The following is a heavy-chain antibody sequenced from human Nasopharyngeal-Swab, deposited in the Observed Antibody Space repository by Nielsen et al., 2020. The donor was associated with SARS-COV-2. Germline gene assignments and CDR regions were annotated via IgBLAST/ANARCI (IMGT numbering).Heavy chain of an antibody. V-gene: IGHV3-21*01. CDR3: AREGSYGPVSYMDV. D-gene: IGHD5-18*01. CDR2: ISSSSSYI. Sequence: ESLKISCAASGFTFSSYSMNWVRQAPGKGLEWVSSISSSSSYIYYADSVKGRFTISRDNAKNSLYLQMNSLRAEDTAVYYCAREGSYGPVSYMDVWGKGTTVTVSS. CDR1: GFTFSSYS. J-gene: IGHJ6*03.